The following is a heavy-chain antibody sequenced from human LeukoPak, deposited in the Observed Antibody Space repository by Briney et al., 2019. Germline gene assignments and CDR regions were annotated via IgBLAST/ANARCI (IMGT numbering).Heavy chain of an antibody. CDR3: ARVIGCVAHSGSYDFDY. J-gene: IGHJ4*02. Sequence: ASVKVSCKASGDTFTGYNMYWVRQAPGQGLEWMGGINPNSGGTNYAQKFQGRVTMTGDTSISTAYMELSRLRSEDTAVYYCARVIGCVAHSGSYDFDYWGQGTLVTVSS. CDR1: GDTFTGYN. D-gene: IGHD3-10*01. CDR2: INPNSGGT. V-gene: IGHV1-2*02.